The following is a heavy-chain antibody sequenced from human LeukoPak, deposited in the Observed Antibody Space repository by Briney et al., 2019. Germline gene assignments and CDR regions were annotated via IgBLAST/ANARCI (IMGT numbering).Heavy chain of an antibody. CDR1: GGSISSSNW. Sequence: SETLSLTCAVSGGSISSSNWWSWVRQPPGKGLEWIGEIYHSGSTNYNPSLKSRVTISVDKSKYQFSLKLSSVTAADTAVYYCARRSSSSSFWYFDLWGRGALVTVSS. CDR3: ARRSSSSSFWYFDL. D-gene: IGHD6-6*01. V-gene: IGHV4-4*02. CDR2: IYHSGST. J-gene: IGHJ2*01.